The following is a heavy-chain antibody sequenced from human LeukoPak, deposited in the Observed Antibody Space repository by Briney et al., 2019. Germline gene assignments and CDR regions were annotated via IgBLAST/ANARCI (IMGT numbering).Heavy chain of an antibody. V-gene: IGHV1-18*01. J-gene: IGHJ5*02. CDR1: GYTFTSYG. CDR3: ARAPGYCSGGSSACPGRYNWFDP. CDR2: ISAYNGNT. Sequence: ASVKVSCKASGYTFTSYGISWVRQAPGQGLEWMGWISAYNGNTNYAQKLQGRVTMTTDTSTSTAYMELRSLRSEDTAVYYCARAPGYCSGGSSACPGRYNWFDPWGQGTLVTVSS. D-gene: IGHD2-15*01.